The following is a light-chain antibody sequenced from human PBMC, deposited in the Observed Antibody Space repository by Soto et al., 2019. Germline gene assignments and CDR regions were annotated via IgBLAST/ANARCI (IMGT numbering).Light chain of an antibody. J-gene: IGKJ2*01. CDR3: QQYGSSPVYT. CDR2: GAS. Sequence: EIVLTQSPGTLSLSPGERATLSCRASQSVSSSYLAWYQQKPGQAPRLLIYGASSRATGIPDMFSGSGSGTDFTLTISRLETEDFAVYYWQQYGSSPVYTFGQGTTLEIK. V-gene: IGKV3-20*01. CDR1: QSVSSSY.